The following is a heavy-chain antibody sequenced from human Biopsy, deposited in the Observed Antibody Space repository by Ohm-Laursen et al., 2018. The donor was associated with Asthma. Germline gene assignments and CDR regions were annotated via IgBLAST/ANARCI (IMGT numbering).Heavy chain of an antibody. Sequence: SLRLSCAASGFVFSQCGMHRVRQGPGKGLEWVALVSSDGHNKYYEQPVKGRFTISRDNSRNRLDLQINRLTVEDSAVYFCARQSGQDNGDSSAFDTWGQGTKVAVSS. J-gene: IGHJ3*02. CDR3: ARQSGQDNGDSSAFDT. D-gene: IGHD3-22*01. CDR2: VSSDGHNK. V-gene: IGHV3-30*03. CDR1: GFVFSQCG.